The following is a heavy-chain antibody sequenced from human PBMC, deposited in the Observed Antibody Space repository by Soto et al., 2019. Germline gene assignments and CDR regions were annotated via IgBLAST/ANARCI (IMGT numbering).Heavy chain of an antibody. V-gene: IGHV3-23*01. J-gene: IGHJ4*02. D-gene: IGHD2-21*02. CDR3: AKDGVVTANALNYFDY. CDR1: GFTFSSYA. CDR2: ISGSGGST. Sequence: PGGSLRLSCAASGFTFSSYAMSWVRQAPGKGLEWVSAISGSGGSTYYADSVKGRFTISRDNSKNTLYLQMNSLRAEDAAVYYCAKDGVVTANALNYFDYWGQGTLVTVSS.